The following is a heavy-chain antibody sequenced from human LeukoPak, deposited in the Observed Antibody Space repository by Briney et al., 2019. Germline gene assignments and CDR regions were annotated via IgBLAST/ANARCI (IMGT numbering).Heavy chain of an antibody. CDR1: GGSISSSNYY. J-gene: IGHJ2*01. CDR2: MFYSGSP. D-gene: IGHD2-15*01. CDR3: ARHYSAQNWYFDL. Sequence: SETLSLTCTVSGGSISSSNYYWGWIRQPPGKGLEWIGSMFYSGSPYYNPSLKSRVTISVDTSKNQFSLKLSSVTAADTAVYYCARHYSAQNWYFDLWGRGTLVTVSS. V-gene: IGHV4-39*01.